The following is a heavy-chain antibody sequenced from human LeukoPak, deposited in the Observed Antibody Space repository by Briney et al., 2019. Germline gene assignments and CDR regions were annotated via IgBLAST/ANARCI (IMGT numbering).Heavy chain of an antibody. D-gene: IGHD6-19*01. J-gene: IGHJ4*02. CDR2: IRGAEGGT. CDR3: AKAFSSGWSPFDY. V-gene: IGHV3-23*01. Sequence: GGSLRLSCAASGFTINTFTMNWVRQAPGKGLEWVSTIRGAEGGTYYADSVKGRFTIPRDNFENTLYLQMNYLREEDTALYYCAKAFSSGWSPFDYWGQGALVTVSS. CDR1: GFTINTFT.